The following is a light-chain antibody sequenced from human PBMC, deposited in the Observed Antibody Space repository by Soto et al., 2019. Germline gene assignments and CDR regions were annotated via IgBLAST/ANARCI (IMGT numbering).Light chain of an antibody. CDR1: QSVSSN. Sequence: EIVITQAPATPSVSPGERATLSCRASQSVSSNLAWYQQKPGQAPRLLIYGASTRATGIPARFSGSGSGTEFTLTISSLQSEDFAVYYCQQYNNWWTFGQGTKVDIK. CDR2: GAS. J-gene: IGKJ1*01. CDR3: QQYNNWWT. V-gene: IGKV3-15*01.